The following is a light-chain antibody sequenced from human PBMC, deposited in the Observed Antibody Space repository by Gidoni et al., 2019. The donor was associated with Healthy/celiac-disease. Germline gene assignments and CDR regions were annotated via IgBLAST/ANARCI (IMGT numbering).Light chain of an antibody. CDR3: QQYGRSPRGA. V-gene: IGKV3-20*01. J-gene: IGKJ1*01. CDR2: GAT. Sequence: EMVLTQYPGTLSLSPGERATLSFRASQSISSSYVAWYQQKPGQAPRLVLYGATSRATGIPGRFSGYGSGTDFTLIISRLEPEDFAVYYCQQYGRSPRGAFGQGTKVEIK. CDR1: QSISSSY.